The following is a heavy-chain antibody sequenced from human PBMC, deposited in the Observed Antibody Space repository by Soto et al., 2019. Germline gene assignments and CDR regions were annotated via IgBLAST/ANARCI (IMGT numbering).Heavy chain of an antibody. J-gene: IGHJ4*02. CDR2: IDYSGSP. D-gene: IGHD2-15*01. V-gene: IGHV4-59*08. Sequence: SETLSLTCTVSGGSIRSDHWSWIRQPPGKGLEWIGYIDYSGSPNYNPSLKSRVTISMDTSKNQLSLKLNSVTAADTAVYFCATYFSGGGGRGYWGQGTQVTVSS. CDR3: ATYFSGGGGRGY. CDR1: GGSIRSDH.